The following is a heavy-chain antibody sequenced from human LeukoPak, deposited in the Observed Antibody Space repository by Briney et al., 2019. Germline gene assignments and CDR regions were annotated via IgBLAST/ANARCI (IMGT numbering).Heavy chain of an antibody. J-gene: IGHJ4*02. CDR2: ISWNSGSI. D-gene: IGHD5-18*01. CDR3: AKDVHYSYGYGFDY. CDR1: GFTFDDYA. Sequence: GRSLRLSCAASGFTFDDYAMRWVRQAPGKGLEWVSGISWNSGSIGYADSVKGRFTISRDNAKNSLYLQMNSLRAEDTALYYCAKDVHYSYGYGFDYWGQGTLVTVSS. V-gene: IGHV3-9*01.